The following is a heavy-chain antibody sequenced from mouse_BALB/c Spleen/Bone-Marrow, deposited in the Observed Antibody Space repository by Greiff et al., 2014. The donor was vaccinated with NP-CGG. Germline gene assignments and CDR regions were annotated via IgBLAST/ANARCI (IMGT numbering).Heavy chain of an antibody. D-gene: IGHD3-3*01. Sequence: VQLQQSGAELARPGASVKMSCKASGYTFTSYPMNWVKQRPGQGLEWIGYINPSSGYTKYNQKFKDKATLTADKSSSTAYMQLSSLTSEDSAVYYCTRRDDNYVDYWGQGTTLTVSS. CDR2: INPSSGYT. CDR1: GYTFTSYP. J-gene: IGHJ2*01. V-gene: IGHV1-4*01. CDR3: TRRDDNYVDY.